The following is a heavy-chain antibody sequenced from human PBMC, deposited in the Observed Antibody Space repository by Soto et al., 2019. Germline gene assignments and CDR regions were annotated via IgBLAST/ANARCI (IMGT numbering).Heavy chain of an antibody. CDR1: RVAFNKFI. CDR2: IIPVFGTA. D-gene: IGHD2-2*01. J-gene: IGHJ6*02. CDR3: AKVRYSSPMGYYYGMDV. Sequence: GASVKVSFKASRVAFNKFIVTWLRQAPGLGLEWVGGIIPVFGTANYAQKFQGRVTITADESTSTSYMEVNNLRSEDTAVYYCAKVRYSSPMGYYYGMDVWGQGTTVTVSS. V-gene: IGHV1-69*13.